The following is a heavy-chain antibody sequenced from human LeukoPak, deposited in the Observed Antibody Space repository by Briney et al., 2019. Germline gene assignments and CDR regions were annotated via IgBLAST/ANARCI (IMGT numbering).Heavy chain of an antibody. CDR3: ASGITGT. CDR2: IRYDGINK. V-gene: IGHV3-30*02. D-gene: IGHD1-20*01. Sequence: GGSLRLSCAASGFIFSSYGMHWVRQAPGKGLEWVSFIRYDGINKYYADSVKGRFTISRDNSKNTLYLQMNSLRAEDTAVYYCASGITGTWGQGTLVTVSS. J-gene: IGHJ5*02. CDR1: GFIFSSYG.